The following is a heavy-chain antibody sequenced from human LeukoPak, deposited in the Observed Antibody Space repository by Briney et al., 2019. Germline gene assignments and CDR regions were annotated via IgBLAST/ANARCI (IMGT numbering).Heavy chain of an antibody. CDR3: AKTASGSYYWFNP. CDR1: GFTFSGYA. Sequence: GGSLRLSCAASGFTFSGYAMHWVRQAPGKGPEWVAVISYDGSNKNSADSGKGRFTISRDNSKNTLYLQRNSLRAEDVAVCDCAKTASGSYYWFNPWCQGTLVTVSS. CDR2: ISYDGSNK. D-gene: IGHD1-26*01. V-gene: IGHV3-30*18. J-gene: IGHJ5*02.